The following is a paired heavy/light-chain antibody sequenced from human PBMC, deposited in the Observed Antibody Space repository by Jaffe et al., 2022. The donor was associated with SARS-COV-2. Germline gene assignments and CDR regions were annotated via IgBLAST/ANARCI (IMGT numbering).Heavy chain of an antibody. CDR2: IWFDGSKK. Sequence: QVQVVESGGGVVQPGGSLRLSCEVSGFTFSSHGMHWVRQAPGKGLEWVAVIWFDGSKKYYADSVRGRFTISRDNSKNTLYLQMNNVRAEDTAVYYCARASGHFDYWGQGTLVTVSS. CDR3: ARASGHFDY. V-gene: IGHV3-33*01. D-gene: IGHD3-10*01. CDR1: GFTFSSHG. J-gene: IGHJ4*02.
Light chain of an antibody. CDR2: GAS. CDR1: QFVTSRF. V-gene: IGKV3-20*01. CDR3: LQYGGSPPWT. Sequence: EIVLTQSPGTLSLSPGERATLSCRASQFVTSRFLAWYQQKPGQTPRLLIYGASTRATGIPDRFSGSGSGTDFTLTISRLEPEDFAVYYCLQYGGSPPWTFGQGTKVEI. J-gene: IGKJ1*01.